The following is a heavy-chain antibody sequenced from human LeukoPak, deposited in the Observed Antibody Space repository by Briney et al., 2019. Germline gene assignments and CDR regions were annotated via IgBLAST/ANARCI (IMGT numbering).Heavy chain of an antibody. CDR3: ARSGWCQYYFDY. J-gene: IGHJ4*02. D-gene: IGHD6-19*01. Sequence: SETLSLTCTVSGGSISSYYWSWIRQPPGKGLEWIGYIYYSGSTNYNPSLKSRVTISVDTSKNQFSLKLSSVTAADTAVYYCARSGWCQYYFDYWGQGTPVTVSS. CDR1: GGSISSYY. CDR2: IYYSGST. V-gene: IGHV4-59*01.